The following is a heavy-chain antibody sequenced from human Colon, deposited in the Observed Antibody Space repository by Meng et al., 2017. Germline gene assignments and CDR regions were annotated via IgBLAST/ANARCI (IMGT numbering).Heavy chain of an antibody. V-gene: IGHV3-66*02. CDR1: GFIVSSDF. CDR3: ANRFV. CDR2: IHNGDVT. Sequence: GESLKISCAAFGFIVSSDFMYWVRQAPGKGLEWVSMIHNGDVTFYSDSVKGRFTISRDSSKNTLFLQMNSLRPEDTALYYCANRFVWGLGTLVTVSS. J-gene: IGHJ4*02. D-gene: IGHD3-3*01.